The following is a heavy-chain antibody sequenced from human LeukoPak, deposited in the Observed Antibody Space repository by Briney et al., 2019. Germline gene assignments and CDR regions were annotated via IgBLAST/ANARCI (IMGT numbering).Heavy chain of an antibody. D-gene: IGHD2-8*02. Sequence: GGSLRLSCAASGFTFSNYAMSWVRQAPGKGLEWVSAISGSGGSTYYADSVKGRFTISRDNSKNTLYLQMSSLRVEDTATYYCAREASTEIIGGMDVRGQGTTVTVTS. CDR3: AREASTEIIGGMDV. CDR1: GFTFSNYA. CDR2: ISGSGGST. V-gene: IGHV3-23*01. J-gene: IGHJ6*02.